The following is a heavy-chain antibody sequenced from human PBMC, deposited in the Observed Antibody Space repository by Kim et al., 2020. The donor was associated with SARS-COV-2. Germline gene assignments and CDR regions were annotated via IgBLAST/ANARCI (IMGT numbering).Heavy chain of an antibody. D-gene: IGHD2-15*01. CDR2: IYHSGST. J-gene: IGHJ4*02. V-gene: IGHV4-38-2*02. Sequence: SETLSLTCTVSGYSLSSGYYWGWIRQPPGKGLEWLGSIYHSGSTYYNPSLESRVTISVDTSKNQYSLKLRSVTAADTAVYYCARDPTPQPNYLGQGTLVT. CDR3: ARDPTPQPNY. CDR1: GYSLSSGYY.